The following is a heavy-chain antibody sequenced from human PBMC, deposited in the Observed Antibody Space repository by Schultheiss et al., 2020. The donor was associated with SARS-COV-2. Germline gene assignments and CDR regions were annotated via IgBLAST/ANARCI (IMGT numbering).Heavy chain of an antibody. V-gene: IGHV3-74*01. CDR2: INSDGSST. Sequence: GESLKISCAASGFTFSSYWMHWVRQAPGKGLVWVSRINSDGSSTSYADSVKGRFTISRDNAKNTLYLQMNSLRAEDTAVYYCAREVYWYFDLWGRGTLVTVSS. CDR1: GFTFSSYW. CDR3: AREVYWYFDL. J-gene: IGHJ2*01.